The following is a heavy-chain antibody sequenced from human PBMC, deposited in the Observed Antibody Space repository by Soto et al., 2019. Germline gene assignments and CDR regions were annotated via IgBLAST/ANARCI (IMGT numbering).Heavy chain of an antibody. D-gene: IGHD3-10*01. CDR3: ARERVSWFGDLLPLGLDV. Sequence: SETLSLTCAISGDSINSSHSWTWVRQPPGKGLEWIGEAHHGGTNSNPSLKTRVTILLGKSKNQFSLKLNSVTAADTAIYYCARERVSWFGDLLPLGLDVWGQGTMVTVS. CDR2: AHHGGT. J-gene: IGHJ6*02. CDR1: GDSINSSHS. V-gene: IGHV4-4*02.